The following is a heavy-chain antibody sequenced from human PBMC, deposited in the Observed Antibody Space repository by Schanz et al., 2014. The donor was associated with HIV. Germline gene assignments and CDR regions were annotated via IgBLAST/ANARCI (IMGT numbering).Heavy chain of an antibody. CDR3: AKSRGDSWPYGMDV. J-gene: IGHJ6*02. Sequence: QVQLVESGGGVVQSGRSLRLSCAASGFTFSNYDMHWVRQAPGKGLEWVAVISYDGRNKYYGDSVKGRFTISRDNSKNTLYLQMNSLRAEDTAVYYCAKSRGDSWPYGMDVWGQGTTVTVSS. CDR1: GFTFSNYD. CDR2: ISYDGRNK. V-gene: IGHV3-33*05. D-gene: IGHD4-17*01.